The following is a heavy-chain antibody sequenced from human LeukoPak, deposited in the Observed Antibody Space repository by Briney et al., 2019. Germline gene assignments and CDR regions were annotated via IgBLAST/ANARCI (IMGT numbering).Heavy chain of an antibody. J-gene: IGHJ4*02. CDR1: GYSFTSYW. D-gene: IGHD1-26*01. V-gene: IGHV5-51*01. CDR2: IYPGDSDT. CDR3: AGQAHRENFDY. Sequence: GESLKISCQGSGYSFTSYWIGWVRQMPGKGLEWMGIIYPGDSDTRYSPSFQGQVTISADKSISTAYLQWSSLKTSDTAMYYCAGQAHRENFDYWGQGTLVTVSS.